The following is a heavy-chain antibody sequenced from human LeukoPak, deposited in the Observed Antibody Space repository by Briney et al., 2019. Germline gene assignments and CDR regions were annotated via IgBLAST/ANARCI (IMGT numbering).Heavy chain of an antibody. CDR3: ASNTATVFDY. Sequence: SETLSLTCTVSGDFITAYYWSWIRQPPGKGLEWIGYVYYSGSAEYNPSLRSRVTISLEMSKHQFSLNLTSGTAADTAVYYCASNTATVFDYWGQGALVTVSS. D-gene: IGHD2-21*02. V-gene: IGHV4-59*01. J-gene: IGHJ4*02. CDR1: GDFITAYY. CDR2: VYYSGSA.